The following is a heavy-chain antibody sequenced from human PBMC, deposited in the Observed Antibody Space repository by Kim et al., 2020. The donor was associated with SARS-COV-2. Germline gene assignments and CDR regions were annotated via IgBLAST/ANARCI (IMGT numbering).Heavy chain of an antibody. V-gene: IGHV3-49*03. CDR2: IRSKAYGGTT. D-gene: IGHD3-16*01. Sequence: GGSLRLSCTASGFTIGVYATSWFRQAPGKGLEWKGFIRSKAYGGTTEYAASVKGRFTTSRGDSKSIAYRQMNSLKTEDTAVYYCTRDPRGGAVAMSTLGGDGRGWGQGTLVTVSS. CDR3: TRDPRGGAVAMSTLGGDGRG. CDR1: GFTIGVYA. J-gene: IGHJ4*02.